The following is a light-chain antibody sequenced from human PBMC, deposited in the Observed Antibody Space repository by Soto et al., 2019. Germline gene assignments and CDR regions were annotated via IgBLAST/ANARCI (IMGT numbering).Light chain of an antibody. CDR3: SSYAGSNNFV. CDR2: EVT. Sequence: QSALTQPPSASGFPGQSVTISCTGTSSDVGYYDYVSWYQQHPGKAPILVIYEVTKRPSGVPDRVSASKSGNTASLTVSGLRAEDEADYYCSSYAGSNNFVFGSGTKGTV. J-gene: IGLJ1*01. V-gene: IGLV2-8*01. CDR1: SSDVGYYDY.